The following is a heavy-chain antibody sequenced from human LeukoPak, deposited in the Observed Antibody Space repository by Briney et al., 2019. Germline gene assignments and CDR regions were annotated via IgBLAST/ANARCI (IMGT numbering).Heavy chain of an antibody. CDR2: IYYSGST. D-gene: IGHD3-9*01. Sequence: SETLSLTCTVSGGSISSYYWSWIRQPPGKGLEWIGDIYYSGSTNYNPSLKSRVTISVDTSKNQFSLKLSSVTAADTAVYYCARHGEANNYYDIPAGYFDYWGQGTLVTVSS. CDR1: GGSISSYY. J-gene: IGHJ4*02. CDR3: ARHGEANNYYDIPAGYFDY. V-gene: IGHV4-59*08.